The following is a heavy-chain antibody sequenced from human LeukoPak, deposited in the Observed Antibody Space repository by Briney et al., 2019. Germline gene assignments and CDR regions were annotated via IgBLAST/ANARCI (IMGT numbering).Heavy chain of an antibody. D-gene: IGHD2-8*02. CDR2: IYYSGGT. V-gene: IGHV4-39*01. J-gene: IGHJ3*02. Sequence: SETLSLTCTVSGGSISSSSYYWGWIRQPPGKGLEWIGSIYYSGGTYYNPSLKSRVTISVDTSKNQFSLKLSSVTAADTAVYYCARPGTGGGAFDIWGQGTMVTVSS. CDR3: ARPGTGGGAFDI. CDR1: GGSISSSSYY.